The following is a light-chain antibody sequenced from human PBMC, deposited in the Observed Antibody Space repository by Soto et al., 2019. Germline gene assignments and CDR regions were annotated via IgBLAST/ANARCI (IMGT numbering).Light chain of an antibody. CDR3: QSYGSSLSAL. CDR2: GNS. V-gene: IGLV1-40*01. Sequence: QPVLTQPPSVSGAPGQRVTISCTGSSSNIGAGYDVHWYQQLPGTAPKLLIYGNSNRPSGVPDRFSGSKSGTSASLAITGLRAEDEADYYCQSYGSSLSALFGGGTKVTVL. CDR1: SSNIGAGYD. J-gene: IGLJ3*02.